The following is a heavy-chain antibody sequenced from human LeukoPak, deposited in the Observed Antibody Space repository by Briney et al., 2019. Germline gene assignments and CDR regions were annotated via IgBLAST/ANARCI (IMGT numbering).Heavy chain of an antibody. CDR2: FDPEDGET. J-gene: IGHJ3*02. CDR3: ARGGYDYVWGSYRPDAFDI. Sequence: GASVKVSCKVSGYTLTELSMHWVRQAPGKGLEWMGGFDPEDGETIYAQKFQGRVTMTRDTSISTAYMELSRLRSDDTAVYYCARGGYDYVWGSYRPDAFDIWGQGTMVTVSS. CDR1: GYTLTELS. D-gene: IGHD3-16*02. V-gene: IGHV1-24*01.